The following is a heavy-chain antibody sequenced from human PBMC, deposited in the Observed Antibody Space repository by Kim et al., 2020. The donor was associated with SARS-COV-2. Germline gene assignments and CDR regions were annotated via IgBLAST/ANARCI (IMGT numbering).Heavy chain of an antibody. CDR1: GYTFTGYY. CDR2: INPNSGGT. J-gene: IGHJ4*02. Sequence: ASVKVSCKASGYTFTGYYMHWVRQAPGQGLEWMGWINPNSGGTNYAQKFQGRVTMTRDTSISTAYMELSRLRSDDTAVYYCARGDTKDTAMAHYFDYWGQGTLVTVSS. D-gene: IGHD5-18*01. CDR3: ARGDTKDTAMAHYFDY. V-gene: IGHV1-2*02.